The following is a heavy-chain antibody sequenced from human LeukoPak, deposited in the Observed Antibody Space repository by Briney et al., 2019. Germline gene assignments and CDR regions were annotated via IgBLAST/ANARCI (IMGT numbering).Heavy chain of an antibody. D-gene: IGHD6-13*01. V-gene: IGHV3-48*03. J-gene: IGHJ2*01. CDR3: ARAAYSSTWYSRYFDL. CDR2: ISSSGSIT. Sequence: GGSLRLSCAASGFTFSDYEMTWVRQAPGKGLEWISYISSSGSITSHADSVKGRFTISRDNAKNSLYLQMNSLRAGDTAVYYCARAAYSSTWYSRYFDLWGRGTLVTVSS. CDR1: GFTFSDYE.